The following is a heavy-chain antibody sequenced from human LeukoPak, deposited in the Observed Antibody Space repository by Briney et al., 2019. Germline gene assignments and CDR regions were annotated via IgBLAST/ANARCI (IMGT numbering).Heavy chain of an antibody. Sequence: SETLSLTCTVSGGSISSSGSYWGWIRQPPGKGLEWIGNIYSSGNAYYNPSLKSRVAISLDTSKNQFSLKLSSVTAADTAVYYCARHTTLAAAGWAFDIWGQGTMVTVSS. CDR3: ARHTTLAAAGWAFDI. V-gene: IGHV4-39*01. J-gene: IGHJ3*02. D-gene: IGHD6-13*01. CDR1: GGSISSSGSY. CDR2: IYSSGNA.